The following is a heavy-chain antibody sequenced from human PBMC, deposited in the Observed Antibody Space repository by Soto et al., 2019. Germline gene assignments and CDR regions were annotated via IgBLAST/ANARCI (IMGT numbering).Heavy chain of an antibody. CDR3: ARVEEMTYVMDV. Sequence: QVQLVEAGGGVVQPGRSLRLSCAASGFTFSSYGLHWVRQAPGKGLEWVAVIWYDGSNQYYADSVKGRFTISRDNSKKTMYLQMNSLRAEDKAMDDCARVEEMTYVMDVWVQGHKVTVS. CDR2: IWYDGSNQ. CDR1: GFTFSSYG. J-gene: IGHJ6*02. V-gene: IGHV3-33*01.